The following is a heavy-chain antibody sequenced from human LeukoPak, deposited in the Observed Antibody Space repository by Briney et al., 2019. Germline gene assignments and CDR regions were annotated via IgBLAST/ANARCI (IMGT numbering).Heavy chain of an antibody. V-gene: IGHV4-59*01. CDR2: IYYSGST. CDR3: ARVSKADYGGLRYGMDV. CDR1: GGSISSYY. Sequence: SETLSLTCTVSGGSISSYYWSWIRQPPGKGLEWIGYIYYSGSTNYNPSLKSRVTIAVDTSKNQFSLKLSSVTAADTAVYYCARVSKADYGGLRYGMDVWGQGTTVTVSS. J-gene: IGHJ6*02. D-gene: IGHD4-23*01.